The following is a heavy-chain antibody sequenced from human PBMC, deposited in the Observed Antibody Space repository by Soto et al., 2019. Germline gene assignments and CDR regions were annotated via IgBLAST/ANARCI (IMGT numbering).Heavy chain of an antibody. CDR1: GFSFSRHS. CDR2: IGNDPSYL. V-gene: IGHV3-21*06. Sequence: RGSLRLSCEASGFSFSRHSMNWVRQAPGKGLEWVSSIGNDPSYLYYAGSVKGRFTISRDNAKNSLYLQMNSLRVEDTAVYYCASDPPTYEDCSGSQPEFDYWGQGTLVTVSS. J-gene: IGHJ4*02. CDR3: ASDPPTYEDCSGSQPEFDY. D-gene: IGHD3-22*01.